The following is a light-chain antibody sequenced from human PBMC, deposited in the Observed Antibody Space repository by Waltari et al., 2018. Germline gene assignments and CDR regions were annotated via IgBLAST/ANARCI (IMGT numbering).Light chain of an antibody. V-gene: IGKV3-20*01. CDR1: QSVSGSY. CDR3: QQYGSSPNT. J-gene: IGKJ2*01. Sequence: EIVLTQSPGTLTLSPGEIATLSCRASQSVSGSYVAWYRQRPGQAPRLLIYDASSRATGIPDRFIGSGSGTDFTLTISRLEPEDFAVFFCQQYGSSPNTFGQGTQLEIK. CDR2: DAS.